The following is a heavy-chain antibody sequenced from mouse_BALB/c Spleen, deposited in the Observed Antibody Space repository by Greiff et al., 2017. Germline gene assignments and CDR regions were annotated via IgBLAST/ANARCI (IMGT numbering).Heavy chain of an antibody. CDR1: GFSLTSYG. Sequence: VKVVESGPGLVAPSQSLSITCTVSGFSLTSYGVHWVRQPPGKGLEWLGVIWAGGSTNYNSALMSRLSISKDNSKSQVFLKMNSLQTDDTAMYYCAREYGNYEGYFDVWGAGTTVTVSS. J-gene: IGHJ1*01. D-gene: IGHD2-1*01. CDR3: AREYGNYEGYFDV. CDR2: IWAGGST. V-gene: IGHV2-9*02.